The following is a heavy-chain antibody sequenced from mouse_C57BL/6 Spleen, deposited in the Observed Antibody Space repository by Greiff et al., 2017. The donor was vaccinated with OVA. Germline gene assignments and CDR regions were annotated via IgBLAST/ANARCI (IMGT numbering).Heavy chain of an antibody. J-gene: IGHJ2*01. CDR3: ARRGSSGNFDY. CDR1: GYTFTSYW. CDR2: IDPSDSYT. V-gene: IGHV1-59*01. Sequence: QVQLQQPGAELVRPGTSVKLSCKASGYTFTSYWMHWVKQRPGQGLEWIGVIDPSDSYTNYNQKFKGKATLTVDTSSSTAYMQLSSLTSEDSAVYDCARRGSSGNFDYWGQGTTLTVSS. D-gene: IGHD3-2*02.